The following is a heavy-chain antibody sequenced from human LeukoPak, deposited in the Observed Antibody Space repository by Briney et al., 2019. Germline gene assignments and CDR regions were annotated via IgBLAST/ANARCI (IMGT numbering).Heavy chain of an antibody. CDR1: GYTFTSYF. J-gene: IGHJ4*02. CDR2: VNPSSGST. V-gene: IGHV1-46*01. D-gene: IGHD6-13*01. Sequence: ASVRVSCKASGYTFTSYFMHWVRQAPGQGLEWMGVVNPSSGSTTYSQKFQGRVTMTRDTSTSTVYMDLGSLRSDDTAVYYCAGRSSRLAPRYYFDYWGQGALVTVSS. CDR3: AGRSSRLAPRYYFDY.